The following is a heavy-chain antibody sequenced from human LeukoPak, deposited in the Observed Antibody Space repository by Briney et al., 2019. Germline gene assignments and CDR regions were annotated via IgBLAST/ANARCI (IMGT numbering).Heavy chain of an antibody. CDR2: IYYSGST. D-gene: IGHD3-3*01. Sequence: SETLSLTCTVSGGSISSSSYYWGWIRQPPGKGLEWIGSIYYSGSTYYNPSLKSRVTISVDTSKNQFSLKLSSVTAADTAVYYCARSDLLEWLSHYYYYYMDVWGKGTTVTVSS. CDR3: ARSDLLEWLSHYYYYYMDV. CDR1: GGSISSSSYY. V-gene: IGHV4-39*07. J-gene: IGHJ6*03.